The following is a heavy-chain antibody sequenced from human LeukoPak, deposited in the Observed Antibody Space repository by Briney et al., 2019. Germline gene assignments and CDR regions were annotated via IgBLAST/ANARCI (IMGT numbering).Heavy chain of an antibody. D-gene: IGHD6-19*01. CDR3: ARYSSGSPYHFDY. CDR2: INYSGNT. V-gene: IGHV4-59*01. Sequence: SETLSLTCTVSGGSIRSYYWSWIRQPPGKGLEWVGYINYSGNTNYNTPLKCRVTISGDTSKTQFSLKLSSVPAADTVVYYCARYSSGSPYHFDYWGQGILVTVSS. J-gene: IGHJ4*02. CDR1: GGSIRSYY.